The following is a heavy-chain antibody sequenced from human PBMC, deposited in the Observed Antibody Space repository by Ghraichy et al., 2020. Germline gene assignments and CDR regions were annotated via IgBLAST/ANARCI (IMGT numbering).Heavy chain of an antibody. CDR2: ISRSSSV. J-gene: IGHJ4*02. D-gene: IGHD3-10*01. Sequence: GGSLRLSCAASGFRFSSYDMSWVRQAPGKGLEWVSYISRSSSVDYADSVKGRFTISRDNAKNSLFLQMNSLRDEDTAVYYCVTDRGPRDLVRGDYWGQGTLVTVSS. CDR1: GFRFSSYD. V-gene: IGHV3-48*02. CDR3: VTDRGPRDLVRGDY.